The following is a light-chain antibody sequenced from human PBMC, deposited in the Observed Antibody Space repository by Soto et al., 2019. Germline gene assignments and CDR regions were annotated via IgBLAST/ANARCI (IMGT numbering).Light chain of an antibody. CDR2: GAS. J-gene: IGKJ1*01. Sequence: IVMTQSPATLSVSPGERATLSCRASQTIDNKLAWYQQRPGQAPRLLIYGASIRATGIPARFSGSGSGTEFTLTISGLQSEAFGVYYCQQDVSSPATFGQGTRV. V-gene: IGKV3-15*01. CDR1: QTIDNK. CDR3: QQDVSSPAT.